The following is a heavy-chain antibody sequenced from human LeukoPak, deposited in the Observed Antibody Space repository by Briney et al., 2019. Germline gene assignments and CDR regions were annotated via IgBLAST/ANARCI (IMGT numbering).Heavy chain of an antibody. CDR3: ARALAADDSPHDAFDI. J-gene: IGHJ3*02. V-gene: IGHV4-39*07. CDR1: GGSISSFRYY. D-gene: IGHD6-25*01. CDR2: IYHSGST. Sequence: SETLSLTCTVSGGSISSFRYYWGWIRQPPGKGLEWIGTIYHSGSTYYNPSLKSRVTISVDTSKNQFSLKLTSVTAADTAVYYCARALAADDSPHDAFDIWGQGTMVTVSS.